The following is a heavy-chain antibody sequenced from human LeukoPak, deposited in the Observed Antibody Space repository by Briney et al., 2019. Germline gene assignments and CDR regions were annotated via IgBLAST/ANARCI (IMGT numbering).Heavy chain of an antibody. Sequence: GGSLRLSCVASGLTFSSYEFNWVRQAPGKGLEWVSYIPSSGSAIYYADSVKGRFTVSRDNAKNSLYLQMNSLRDEDTAVYYCAREEVDCGGDCLDYWGQGSQVTVSS. CDR1: GLTFSSYE. CDR2: IPSSGSAI. CDR3: AREEVDCGGDCLDY. J-gene: IGHJ4*02. D-gene: IGHD2-21*02. V-gene: IGHV3-48*03.